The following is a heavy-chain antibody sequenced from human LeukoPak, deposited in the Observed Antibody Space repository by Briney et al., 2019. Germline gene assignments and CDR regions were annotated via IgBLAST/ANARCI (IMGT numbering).Heavy chain of an antibody. CDR1: GFTFSNYE. V-gene: IGHV3-48*03. Sequence: GGSLRLSCAASGFTFSNYEMHWVRQAPGKGLEWVSYISSSGSDIYYADSVKGRFTISRDNSKNTLYLQMNSLRAEDTAVYYCGRGHWGLDYWGQGALVTVSS. CDR3: GRGHWGLDY. J-gene: IGHJ4*02. D-gene: IGHD7-27*01. CDR2: ISSSGSDI.